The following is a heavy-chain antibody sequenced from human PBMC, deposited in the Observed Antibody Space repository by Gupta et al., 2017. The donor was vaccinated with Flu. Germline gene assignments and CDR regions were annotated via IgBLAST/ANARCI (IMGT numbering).Heavy chain of an antibody. D-gene: IGHD3/OR15-3a*01. CDR3: ARLWTGGLDP. J-gene: IGHJ5*02. Sequence: QVQLVQSGAEVEKPGASVKLSCKDSGYRFTSYPIHWVRQAPGQRLEWMGWINADNGDIKYSQKFQGRLIITGETSASTAYMELSSLRSADTAVYYCARLWTGGLDPWGQGTLVTVSS. CDR1: GYRFTSYP. CDR2: INADNGDI. V-gene: IGHV1-3*01.